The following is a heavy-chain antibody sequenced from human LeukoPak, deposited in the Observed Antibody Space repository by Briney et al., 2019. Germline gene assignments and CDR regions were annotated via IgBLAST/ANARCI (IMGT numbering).Heavy chain of an antibody. CDR1: GGSISSGSYY. D-gene: IGHD3-22*01. V-gene: IGHV4-61*01. CDR3: ARDRYYDSSGYYSDAFDI. J-gene: IGHJ3*02. Sequence: PSETLSLTCTVSGGSISSGSYYWSWIRQPPGKGLEWIGYIYYSGSTNYNPSLKSRVTISVDTSKNQFSLKLSSVTAADTAVYYCARDRYYDSSGYYSDAFDIWGQGTMVTVSS. CDR2: IYYSGST.